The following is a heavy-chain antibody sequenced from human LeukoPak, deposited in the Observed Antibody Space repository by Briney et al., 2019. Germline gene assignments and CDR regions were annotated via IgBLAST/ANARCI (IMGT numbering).Heavy chain of an antibody. Sequence: GGSLRLSCAASGFTFSSYEMNWVRQAPGKGLEWVSYISSSGSTIYYADSVKGRFTISRDNAKNSLYLQMNSLRAEDTAVYYCARDRESSGWINWFDPWGQGTLVTVSS. CDR1: GFTFSSYE. V-gene: IGHV3-48*03. CDR2: ISSSGSTI. CDR3: ARDRESSGWINWFDP. D-gene: IGHD6-19*01. J-gene: IGHJ5*02.